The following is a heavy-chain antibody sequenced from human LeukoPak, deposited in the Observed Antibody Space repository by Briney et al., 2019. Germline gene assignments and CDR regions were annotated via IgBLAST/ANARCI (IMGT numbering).Heavy chain of an antibody. CDR1: GGSISSSSYY. Sequence: SETLSLTCTVSGGSISSSSYYWGWIRQPPGKGLEWIGSIYYSGSTYYNPSLKSRVTISVDTSKNQFSLKLSSVTAADTAVYYCARHSPLYHPYDFWSGLKYYFDYWGQGTLVTVSS. V-gene: IGHV4-39*01. J-gene: IGHJ4*02. CDR2: IYYSGST. D-gene: IGHD3-3*01. CDR3: ARHSPLYHPYDFWSGLKYYFDY.